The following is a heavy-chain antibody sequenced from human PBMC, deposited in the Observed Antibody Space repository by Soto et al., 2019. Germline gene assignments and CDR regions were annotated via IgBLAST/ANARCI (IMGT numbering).Heavy chain of an antibody. D-gene: IGHD4-17*01. CDR2: IGTAGDT. J-gene: IGHJ3*02. Sequence: EVQLVESGGGLVQPGGSLRLSCAASGFTFSSYDMHWVRQATGKGLEWVSAIGTAGDTYYPGSVKGRFTISRENAKNSLYLQMNSLRAGDTAVYYCARVTVAYDDAFDIWGQGTMVTVSS. CDR3: ARVTVAYDDAFDI. CDR1: GFTFSSYD. V-gene: IGHV3-13*01.